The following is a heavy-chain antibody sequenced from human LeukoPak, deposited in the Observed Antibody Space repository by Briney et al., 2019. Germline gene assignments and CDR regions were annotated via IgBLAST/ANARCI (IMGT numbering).Heavy chain of an antibody. CDR1: GYTFTSYY. D-gene: IGHD6-19*01. CDR2: INPSGGST. CDR3: AREWYSSGHKAPEYFQH. J-gene: IGHJ1*01. Sequence: ASVKVSRKASGYTFTSYYMHWVRQAPGQGLEWMGIINPSGGSTSYAQKFQGRVTMTRDTSTSTVYMELSSLRSEDTAVYYCAREWYSSGHKAPEYFQHWGQGTLVTVSS. V-gene: IGHV1-46*01.